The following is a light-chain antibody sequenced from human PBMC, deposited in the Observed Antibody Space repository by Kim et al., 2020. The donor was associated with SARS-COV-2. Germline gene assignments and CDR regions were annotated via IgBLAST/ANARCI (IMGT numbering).Light chain of an antibody. CDR1: HSNNTW. J-gene: IGKJ2*01. CDR2: DDS. Sequence: SESREDNVTLTCQARHSNNTWLAWYQQKPRKAPKLLIYDDSSVERGVPARFSGTGSGTEFTLTISSLLPDDFATYYRQQYNDYLYTFGQGTKLDIK. V-gene: IGKV1-5*01. CDR3: QQYNDYLYT.